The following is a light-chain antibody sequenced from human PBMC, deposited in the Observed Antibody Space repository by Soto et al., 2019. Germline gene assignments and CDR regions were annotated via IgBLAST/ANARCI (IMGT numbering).Light chain of an antibody. Sequence: EVMLTQSPGTLSLSPGERATLSCRASQSVSSNYVAWYQQKSGQAPRLLIYGASNRATGIPDRFSGSGSGTDFTLTIRRLEPEDFEVYYCQQYDTSPRTFGQGPKVEFK. J-gene: IGKJ1*01. CDR2: GAS. CDR3: QQYDTSPRT. CDR1: QSVSSNY. V-gene: IGKV3-20*01.